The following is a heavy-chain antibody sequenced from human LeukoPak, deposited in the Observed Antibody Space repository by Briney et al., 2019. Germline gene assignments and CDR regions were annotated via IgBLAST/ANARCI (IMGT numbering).Heavy chain of an antibody. CDR2: INQDGGEK. Sequence: GGSLTLSCVVSGFTFSTYWMSWVRQAPGKGLEWVTNINQDGGEKYCLDSVRGRFTLSRDNAKNSLFLQMDSLRAEDTAVYYCARDASGWSVYWGQGTQVTVSS. V-gene: IGHV3-7*01. D-gene: IGHD6-19*01. J-gene: IGHJ4*02. CDR1: GFTFSTYW. CDR3: ARDASGWSVY.